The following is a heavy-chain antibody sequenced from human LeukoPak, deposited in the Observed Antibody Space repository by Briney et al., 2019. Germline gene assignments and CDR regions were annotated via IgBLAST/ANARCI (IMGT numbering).Heavy chain of an antibody. CDR3: AKWGDYDVLTGYYVSDY. J-gene: IGHJ4*02. D-gene: IGHD3-9*01. Sequence: GASLRLSCAASGFTFSNYAMSWVRQAPGKGLEWVSAITGGGSGIYYADSMKSRFTISRDNSRNTLYLQINSLRAEDTAVYYCAKWGDYDVLTGYYVSDYWGQGTLVTVSS. CDR1: GFTFSNYA. CDR2: ITGGGSGI. V-gene: IGHV3-23*01.